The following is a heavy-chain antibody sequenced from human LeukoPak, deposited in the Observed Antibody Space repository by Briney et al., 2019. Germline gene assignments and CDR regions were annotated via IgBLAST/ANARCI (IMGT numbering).Heavy chain of an antibody. V-gene: IGHV4-34*01. CDR3: ARHYYDSSGDLYYFDY. CDR2: INHRGST. Sequence: SETLSLTCVVYGGSFSGYYWSWIRQSPGKGLEWIGEINHRGSTNYNPSLKRRVTISLDTSKNQFSLKLSSVTAADTAVYYCARHYYDSSGDLYYFDYWGQGTLVTVSS. J-gene: IGHJ4*02. D-gene: IGHD3-22*01. CDR1: GGSFSGYY.